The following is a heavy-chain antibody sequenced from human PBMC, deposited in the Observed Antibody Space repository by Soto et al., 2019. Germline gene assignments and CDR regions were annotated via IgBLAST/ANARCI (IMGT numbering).Heavy chain of an antibody. V-gene: IGHV5-51*01. Sequence: GESLKISCKGSGYHFTNYWIGWVRQVPGKGLEWMGFIYPSDSDTRYSPSFQGQVTISTDKSISAAYLQWSSLKASDTAMYYCARRHSNWYFFDYWGQGSQVTVSS. D-gene: IGHD6-13*01. J-gene: IGHJ4*02. CDR3: ARRHSNWYFFDY. CDR2: IYPSDSDT. CDR1: GYHFTNYW.